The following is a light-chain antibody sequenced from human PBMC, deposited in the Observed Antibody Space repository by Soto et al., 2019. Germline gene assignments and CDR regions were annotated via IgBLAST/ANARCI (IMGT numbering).Light chain of an antibody. J-gene: IGKJ1*01. Sequence: DVQMTQSPSSLSASIGDRVTITCQASQDIRKYLNWYQQKPGKAPDLLIHDASNLETGVPSRFSGSGSGTLFTFTISSLQPEYIATYYCQQYDKLVTFGRGTKV. CDR1: QDIRKY. CDR3: QQYDKLVT. V-gene: IGKV1-33*01. CDR2: DAS.